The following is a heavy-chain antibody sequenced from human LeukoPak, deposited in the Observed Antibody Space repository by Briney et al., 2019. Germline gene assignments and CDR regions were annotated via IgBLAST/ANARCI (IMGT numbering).Heavy chain of an antibody. CDR1: GFSFSDAW. D-gene: IGHD6-19*01. V-gene: IGHV3-23*01. Sequence: PGGSLRLSCAASGFSFSDAWMNWVRQAPGKGLECISTISSSGGSTYYMDSVKGRFTISRDNSKNTLYLQMNSLRAEDTAVYFCARAGPYYLDYWGQGTLVTVSS. CDR2: ISSSGGST. CDR3: ARAGPYYLDY. J-gene: IGHJ4*02.